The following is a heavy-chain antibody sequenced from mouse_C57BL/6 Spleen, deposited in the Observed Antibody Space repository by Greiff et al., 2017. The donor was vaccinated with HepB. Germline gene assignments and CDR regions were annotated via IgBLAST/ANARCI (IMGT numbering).Heavy chain of an antibody. J-gene: IGHJ3*01. Sequence: VQLQESGAELVKPGASVKISCKASGYAFSSYWMNWVKQRPGKGLEWIGQIYPGDGDTNYNGKFKGKATLTADKSSSQAYMQLSSLTSEASAVYFCARDGSSPAWFAYWGQGTLVTVSA. CDR3: ARDGSSPAWFAY. CDR1: GYAFSSYW. V-gene: IGHV1-80*01. D-gene: IGHD1-1*01. CDR2: IYPGDGDT.